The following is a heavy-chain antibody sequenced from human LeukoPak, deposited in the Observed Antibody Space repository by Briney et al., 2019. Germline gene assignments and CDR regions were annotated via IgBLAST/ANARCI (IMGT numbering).Heavy chain of an antibody. CDR2: ISSSSSYI. J-gene: IGHJ6*03. CDR1: GFTFSSYA. D-gene: IGHD3-16*02. V-gene: IGHV3-21*06. CDR3: ARVIAFRGYMDV. Sequence: PGGSLRLSCAASGFTFSSYAMHWVRQAPGKGLEWVSSISSSSSYIYYADSVKGRFTISRDNAKNSLYLQMNSLRAEDTAVYYCARVIAFRGYMDVWGKGTTVTVSS.